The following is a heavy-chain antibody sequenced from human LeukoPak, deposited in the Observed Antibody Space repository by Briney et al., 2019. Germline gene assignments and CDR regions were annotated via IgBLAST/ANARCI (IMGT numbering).Heavy chain of an antibody. CDR3: ARVTDYYDSSGYYYYFDY. D-gene: IGHD3-22*01. CDR1: GYTFTSYY. Sequence: ASVKVSCKASGYTFTSYYMHWVRQAPGQGLEWMGIINLSGGSTSYAQKFQGRVTMTRDTSTSTVYMELSSLRSEDTAVYYCARVTDYYDSSGYYYYFDYWGQGTLVTVSS. V-gene: IGHV1-46*01. J-gene: IGHJ4*02. CDR2: INLSGGST.